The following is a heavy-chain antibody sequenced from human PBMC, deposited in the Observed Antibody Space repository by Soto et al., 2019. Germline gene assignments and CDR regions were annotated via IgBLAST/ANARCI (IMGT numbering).Heavy chain of an antibody. CDR2: IYPGDSDT. J-gene: IGHJ6*02. Sequence: GESLKISCKGSGYSFTSYWIGWVRQMPGKGLEWMGIIYPGDSDTRYSPSFQGQVTISADKSISTAYLQWSSLKASDTAMYYCARRGIAAAGTTYGMDVWGQGTTVTISS. CDR3: ARRGIAAAGTTYGMDV. CDR1: GYSFTSYW. D-gene: IGHD6-13*01. V-gene: IGHV5-51*01.